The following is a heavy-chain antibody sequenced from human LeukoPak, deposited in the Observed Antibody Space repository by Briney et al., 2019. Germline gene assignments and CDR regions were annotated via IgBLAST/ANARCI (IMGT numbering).Heavy chain of an antibody. CDR3: AKDSSSSWYPRTFDY. V-gene: IGHV3-13*01. CDR1: GFTFSSYD. J-gene: IGHJ4*02. CDR2: IGTAGEI. D-gene: IGHD6-13*01. Sequence: GGSLRLSCAASGFTFSSYDIHWVRQATGKGLEWVSGIGTAGEIYYPGSVKGRFTISRDNAKNSPYLQMNSLRAEDTALYYCAKDSSSSWYPRTFDYWGQGTLVTVSS.